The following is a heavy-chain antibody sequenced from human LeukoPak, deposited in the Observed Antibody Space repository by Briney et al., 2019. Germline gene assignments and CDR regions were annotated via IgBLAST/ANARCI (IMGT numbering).Heavy chain of an antibody. D-gene: IGHD4-23*01. CDR2: IRRDGSVI. CDR1: GFTFTTYW. J-gene: IGHJ3*01. CDR3: VRDLSPAYGGHCYDAFDF. V-gene: IGHV3-7*01. Sequence: GGSLRLSCAASGFTFTTYWMAWVRQAPGKGLEWVANIRRDGSVIHYVDSVKDRFTTSRDNAKNSVYLQMNSLRAEDTALYYCVRDLSPAYGGHCYDAFDFWGQGTMVTVSS.